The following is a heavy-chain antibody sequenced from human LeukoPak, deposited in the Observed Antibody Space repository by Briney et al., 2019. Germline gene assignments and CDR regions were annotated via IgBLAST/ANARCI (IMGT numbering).Heavy chain of an antibody. CDR2: INGGGTT. Sequence: GESLKISCATSGFTVSSSYMSWVRQAPGKGLEWVSTINGGGTTYNAGSVKGRFAISGDNSKNTLYLQMNSLRAEDTAVYYCATRYTYAYLDYWGQGTLVTVSS. V-gene: IGHV3-53*01. J-gene: IGHJ4*02. D-gene: IGHD2-8*01. CDR1: GFTVSSSY. CDR3: ATRYTYAYLDY.